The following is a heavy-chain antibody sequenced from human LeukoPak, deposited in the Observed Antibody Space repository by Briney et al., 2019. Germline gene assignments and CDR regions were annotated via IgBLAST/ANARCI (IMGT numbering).Heavy chain of an antibody. CDR2: IYYSGST. CDR3: ARVSGYSYGLGAFDI. CDR1: GYSISSGYY. V-gene: IGHV4-38-2*02. J-gene: IGHJ3*02. D-gene: IGHD5-18*01. Sequence: SETLSLTCTVSGYSISSGYYWGWIRQPPGKGLEWIGSIYYSGSTYYNPSLKSRVTISVDTSKNQFSLKLSSVTAADTAVYYCARVSGYSYGLGAFDIWGQGTMVTVSS.